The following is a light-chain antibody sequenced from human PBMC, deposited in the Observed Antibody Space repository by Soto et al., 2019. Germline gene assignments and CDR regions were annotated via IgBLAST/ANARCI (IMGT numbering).Light chain of an antibody. CDR2: GAS. CDR1: QSVSSSY. Sequence: EIVLTQSPGTLSLSPGERATLSCRASQSVSSSYLAWHQQKPGQAPRLLIFGASTRATDIPDRFSGSGSGTDFTLTISRLEPEDFAVYYCQQYDSSSYTFGQGTKLQIK. V-gene: IGKV3-20*01. CDR3: QQYDSSSYT. J-gene: IGKJ2*01.